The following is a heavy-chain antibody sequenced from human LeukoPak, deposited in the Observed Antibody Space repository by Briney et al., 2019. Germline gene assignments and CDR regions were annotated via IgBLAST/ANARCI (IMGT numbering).Heavy chain of an antibody. Sequence: GASVKVSCKASGGTFSSYAISWVRQAPGQGLEWMGGIILIFGTANYAQKFQGRVTITADESTSTAYMELSSLRSEDTAVYYCARDGDSSSWTKDAFDIWGQGTMVTVSS. J-gene: IGHJ3*02. CDR2: IILIFGTA. CDR3: ARDGDSSSWTKDAFDI. V-gene: IGHV1-69*13. CDR1: GGTFSSYA. D-gene: IGHD6-13*01.